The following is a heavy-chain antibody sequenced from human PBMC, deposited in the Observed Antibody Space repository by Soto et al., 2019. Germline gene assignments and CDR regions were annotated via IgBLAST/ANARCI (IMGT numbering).Heavy chain of an antibody. CDR2: ISADNGNT. Sequence: QAQLVQSGAEVKKPGASVKVSCKASGYTFSSHSISWVRKAPGQGLEWRGRISADNGNTKYAQKFRGRVTMTTDTSTSTVYMELRNLRSDDTAVYYCARCIQQDYYYGMDVW. CDR3: ARCIQQDYYYGMDV. D-gene: IGHD5-18*01. CDR1: GYTFSSHS. J-gene: IGHJ6*01. V-gene: IGHV1-18*01.